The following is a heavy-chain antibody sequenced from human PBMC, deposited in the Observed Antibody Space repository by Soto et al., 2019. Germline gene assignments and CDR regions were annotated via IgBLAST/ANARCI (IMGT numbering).Heavy chain of an antibody. J-gene: IGHJ5*02. CDR1: GGTFSNYA. CDR2: IIPIFGTA. D-gene: IGHD3-22*01. V-gene: IGHV1-69*12. Sequence: QVQLVQSGAEVKKPGSSVKVSCKASGGTFSNYAISWVRQAPGQGLEWMGEIIPIFGTANYAQKFQGRVMITAGESTSTAYMELSSLRSEDTAVYYCARDRGPSSGYYPYWFDPWGQGTLVTVSS. CDR3: ARDRGPSSGYYPYWFDP.